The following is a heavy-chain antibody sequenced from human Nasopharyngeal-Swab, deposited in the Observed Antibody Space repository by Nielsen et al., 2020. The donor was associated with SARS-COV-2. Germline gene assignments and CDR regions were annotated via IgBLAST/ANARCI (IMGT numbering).Heavy chain of an antibody. Sequence: GESLKISCAASGFTFSSYGMHWVRQAPGKGLEWVAVISYDGSNKYYADSVKGRFTISRDNSKNTLYLQMNSLRAEDTAMYYCARGPWKQWLVLLVASPFDYWGQGTLVTVSS. CDR1: GFTFSSYG. D-gene: IGHD6-19*01. J-gene: IGHJ4*02. CDR3: ARGPWKQWLVLLVASPFDY. CDR2: ISYDGSNK. V-gene: IGHV3-30*03.